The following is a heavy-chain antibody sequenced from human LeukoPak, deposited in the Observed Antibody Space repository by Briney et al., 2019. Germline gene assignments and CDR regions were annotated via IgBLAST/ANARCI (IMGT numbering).Heavy chain of an antibody. CDR2: IIPIFGTA. D-gene: IGHD6-13*01. Sequence: GASVKVSCKASGGTFSSYAISWVRQAPGQWLEWMGGIIPIFGTANYAQKFQGRVTITADESTSTAYMELSSLRSEDTAVYYCARDRESAAAGTSYFDYWGQGTLVTVSS. CDR3: ARDRESAAAGTSYFDY. V-gene: IGHV1-69*01. J-gene: IGHJ4*02. CDR1: GGTFSSYA.